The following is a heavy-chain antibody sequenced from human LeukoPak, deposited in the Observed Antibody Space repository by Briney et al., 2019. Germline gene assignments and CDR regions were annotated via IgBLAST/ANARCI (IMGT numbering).Heavy chain of an antibody. D-gene: IGHD3-22*01. Sequence: GGTLRLSCAASGFTFSSYGMSWVRQAPGKGLEWVSAISGSGGSTYYADSVKGRFTISRDNSKNTLYLQMNSLRAEDTAVYYCAKDVPNYYDSSGYYVWYFDLWGRGTLVTVSS. CDR2: ISGSGGST. J-gene: IGHJ2*01. V-gene: IGHV3-23*01. CDR1: GFTFSSYG. CDR3: AKDVPNYYDSSGYYVWYFDL.